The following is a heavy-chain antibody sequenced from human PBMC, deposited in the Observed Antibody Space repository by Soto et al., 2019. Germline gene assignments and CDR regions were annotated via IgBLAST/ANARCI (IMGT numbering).Heavy chain of an antibody. V-gene: IGHV6-1*01. D-gene: IGHD3-16*01. CDR3: ARELPYYVSSDSYLDY. J-gene: IGHJ4*02. CDR1: GDSVSDNSAA. Sequence: PSQTLSLTCAISGDSVSDNSAAWNWIRQSPSRGLEWLGRTYYRSKWYNDYAVSVKSRITVTPDTSKNQFSLHLNSVTPEDTAVYYCARELPYYVSSDSYLDYWGQGAQATVSS. CDR2: TYYRSKWYN.